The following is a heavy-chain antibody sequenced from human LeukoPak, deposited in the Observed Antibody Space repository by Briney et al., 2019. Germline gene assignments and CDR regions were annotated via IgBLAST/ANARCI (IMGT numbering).Heavy chain of an antibody. CDR3: ARDYFAMVRGVIITPLGY. J-gene: IGHJ4*02. Sequence: ASLRVSCEASGYTFTRYGISWVRQAPGQGLEWVCWICAYNGNTNYAQKIQGRVTMTTDTSTSTAYMELRSLRSDDTAVYYCARDYFAMVRGVIITPLGYWGQGTLVTVSS. CDR1: GYTFTRYG. V-gene: IGHV1-18*01. D-gene: IGHD3-10*01. CDR2: ICAYNGNT.